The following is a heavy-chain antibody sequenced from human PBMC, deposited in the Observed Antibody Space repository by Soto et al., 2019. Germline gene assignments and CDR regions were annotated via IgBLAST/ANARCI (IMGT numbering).Heavy chain of an antibody. D-gene: IGHD6-19*01. CDR1: GFTFSSYG. Sequence: PGGSLRLSCAASGFTFSSYGMHWVRQAPGKGLEWVAVISYDGSNKYYADSVKGRFTISRDNSKNTLYLQMNSLRAEDTAVYYCAKDYGSSSGWTFDYWGQGTLVTVSS. CDR2: ISYDGSNK. V-gene: IGHV3-30*18. CDR3: AKDYGSSSGWTFDY. J-gene: IGHJ4*02.